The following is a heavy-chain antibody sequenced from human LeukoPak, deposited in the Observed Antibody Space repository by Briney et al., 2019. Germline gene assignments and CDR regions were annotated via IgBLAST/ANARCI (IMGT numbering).Heavy chain of an antibody. D-gene: IGHD4-17*01. CDR3: ARGDGPRYYYYYGMDV. CDR1: GGSISSSSYY. J-gene: IGHJ6*02. Sequence: SETLSLTCTVSGGSISSSSYYWSWIRQPPGKGLEWIGEINHSGSTNYNPSLKSRVTISVDTSKNQFSLKLSSVTAADTAVYYCARGDGPRYYYYYGMDVWGQGTTVTDSS. CDR2: INHSGST. V-gene: IGHV4-39*07.